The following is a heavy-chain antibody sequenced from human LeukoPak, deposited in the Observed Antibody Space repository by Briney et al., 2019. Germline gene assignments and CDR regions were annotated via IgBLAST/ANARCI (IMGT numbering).Heavy chain of an antibody. Sequence: SETLSLTCAVSGGSISTYCWSWIRQPPGKGLEWIGYIYHSGSTKYNPSLKSRVTISVDTSKNQFSLKLSSVTAADTAVYYCARDGYSGNDGLWGQGTLVTVSS. CDR2: IYHSGST. CDR1: GGSISTYC. D-gene: IGHD5-12*01. CDR3: ARDGYSGNDGL. J-gene: IGHJ4*02. V-gene: IGHV4-59*01.